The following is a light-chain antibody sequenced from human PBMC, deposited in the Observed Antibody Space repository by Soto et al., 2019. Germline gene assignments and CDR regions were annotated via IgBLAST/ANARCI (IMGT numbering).Light chain of an antibody. V-gene: IGKV3-20*01. CDR2: GAS. Sequence: EIVLTQSPGSLSLSPGERATLSCKDSQSFTSNYLAWYQQKPGQAPRLLTYGASNRVTGIPDRFSARGSGTEVTFTISRLEPEEFAGYYCQQYSNSGLTSGGGTKVDI. CDR3: QQYSNSGLT. CDR1: QSFTSNY. J-gene: IGKJ4*01.